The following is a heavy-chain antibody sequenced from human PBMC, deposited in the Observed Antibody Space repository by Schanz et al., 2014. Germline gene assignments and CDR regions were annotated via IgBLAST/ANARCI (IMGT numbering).Heavy chain of an antibody. Sequence: EVQLLESGGGLVQPGGSLRLSCAASGFTFRGYAMSWVRQAPGRGLEWVSVISWNSGTIGYADSVKGRFTISRDNAKNALYLQMTSLRAEDTAVYYCARDHTTESYYSAGPPIDYWGQGTLLTVAS. V-gene: IGHV3-9*01. D-gene: IGHD1-26*01. CDR2: ISWNSGTI. J-gene: IGHJ4*02. CDR1: GFTFRGYA. CDR3: ARDHTTESYYSAGPPIDY.